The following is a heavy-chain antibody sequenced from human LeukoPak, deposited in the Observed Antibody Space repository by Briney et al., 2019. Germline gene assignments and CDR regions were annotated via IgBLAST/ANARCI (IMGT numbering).Heavy chain of an antibody. V-gene: IGHV4-30-4*07. J-gene: IGHJ5*02. Sequence: SETLSLTCVVSGGSIRSGGYSWSWIRQPPGKGLEWIGYIFYSGSTYYNPSLKSRVTISVDTSKNQFSLKLSSVTAADTAVYYCARESNYHGSGTGWFDPWGQGTLVTVSS. CDR1: GGSIRSGGYS. D-gene: IGHD3-10*01. CDR2: IFYSGST. CDR3: ARESNYHGSGTGWFDP.